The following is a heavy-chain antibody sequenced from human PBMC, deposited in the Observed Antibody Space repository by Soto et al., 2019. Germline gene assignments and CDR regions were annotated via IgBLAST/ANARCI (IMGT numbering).Heavy chain of an antibody. J-gene: IGHJ4*02. CDR3: AKNPGYYYDSTGYHFDY. CDR2: ISYGGGTT. D-gene: IGHD3-22*01. CDR1: EFTFTNYA. V-gene: IGHV3-23*01. Sequence: GGSLRLSCAAAEFTFTNYAMSWVPQAPGKGLEWVSAISYGGGTTYYADSVKGRFTISRDNSKNTLYLQMNSLRAEDTAVYYCAKNPGYYYDSTGYHFDYWGQGT.